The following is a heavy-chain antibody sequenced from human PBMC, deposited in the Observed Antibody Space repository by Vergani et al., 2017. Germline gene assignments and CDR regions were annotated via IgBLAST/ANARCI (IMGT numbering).Heavy chain of an antibody. CDR1: GAPLNSGSYY. D-gene: IGHD3-3*01. CDR2: VYPGGST. J-gene: IGHJ4*02. V-gene: IGHV4-61*02. Sequence: QVQLQESGPGRVKPSQTLSLTCSVPGAPLNSGSYYWSWVRQPAGKELEWIGHVYPGGSTEYNPSLESRVTVSGDPSKNQFSLRLRSLAAADTAVYFRARGTPFGMFDSWGRGILVSVSS. CDR3: ARGTPFGMFDS.